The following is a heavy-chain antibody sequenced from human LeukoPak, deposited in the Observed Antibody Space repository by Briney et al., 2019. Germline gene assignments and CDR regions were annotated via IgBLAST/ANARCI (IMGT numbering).Heavy chain of an antibody. Sequence: GGSLRLSCAASGFTFSSYAMSWVREAPGKGLEWVSAISGSSGSTFYADSVKGRFTMSRDNSKNTLYLQMNSLRAEDTAVYYCAKEASYCTNGVCYSRIFDTWGQGTLVTVSS. CDR2: ISGSSGST. CDR1: GFTFSSYA. J-gene: IGHJ5*02. CDR3: AKEASYCTNGVCYSRIFDT. V-gene: IGHV3-23*01. D-gene: IGHD2-8*01.